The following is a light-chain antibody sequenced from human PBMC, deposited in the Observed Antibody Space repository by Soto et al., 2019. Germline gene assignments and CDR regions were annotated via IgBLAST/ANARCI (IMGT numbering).Light chain of an antibody. V-gene: IGLV1-40*01. Sequence: QSVLTQPPSVSGAPGQRVTISCTGSSSNIGAGYDVHWYQQLPGTAPKLLIYGNSNRPSGVPDRFSGSKSDTSASLAITGLQAEDEADYYCQSCDSSLSGSGVFGTGTKLTVL. J-gene: IGLJ1*01. CDR1: SSNIGAGYD. CDR2: GNS. CDR3: QSCDSSLSGSGV.